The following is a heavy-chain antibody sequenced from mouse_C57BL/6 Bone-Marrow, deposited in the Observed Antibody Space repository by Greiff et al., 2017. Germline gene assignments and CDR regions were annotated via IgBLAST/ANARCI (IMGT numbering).Heavy chain of an antibody. CDR2: IRSKSDNYAT. J-gene: IGHJ4*01. CDR3: TEVDYAMDY. Sequence: EVKVEESGGGLVQPGGSMKLSCVASGFTFSNYWMNWVRQSPEQGLEWVAQIRSKSDNYATHYAESVKGRFTISRDDSKRSVCLLMNDLRAEDTGIYYCTEVDYAMDYWGQGTSVTVSS. CDR1: GFTFSNYW. D-gene: IGHD1-1*01. V-gene: IGHV6-3*01.